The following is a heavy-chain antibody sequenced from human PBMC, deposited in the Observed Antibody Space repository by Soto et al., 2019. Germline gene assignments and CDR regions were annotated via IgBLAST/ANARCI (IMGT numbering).Heavy chain of an antibody. CDR1: GFTFHDYT. Sequence: EVQLVESGGVVVQPGRSLRLSCAASGFTFHDYTMHWVRKAPGKGLEWVSLISWHGGSTDYADSVKGRFTISRDNSKNSLYLQMNSLRTEDTALYYCAKDLFTVTTGGGFHYWGQGTLVTVSS. CDR3: AKDLFTVTTGGGFHY. CDR2: ISWHGGST. V-gene: IGHV3-43*01. J-gene: IGHJ4*02. D-gene: IGHD4-17*01.